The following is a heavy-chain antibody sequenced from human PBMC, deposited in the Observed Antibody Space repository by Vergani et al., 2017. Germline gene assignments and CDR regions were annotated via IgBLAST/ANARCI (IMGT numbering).Heavy chain of an antibody. J-gene: IGHJ6*03. D-gene: IGHD5-18*01. CDR1: GGSFSGYY. CDR3: ARGREYSYGPADYYYYYMDV. V-gene: IGHV4-34*11. CDR2: IYYSGST. Sequence: QVQLQQWGAGLLKPSETLSLTCAVYGGSFSGYYWSWIRQPPGKGLEWIGYIYYSGSTNYNPSLKSRVTISVDTSKNQFSLKLSSVTAADTAVYYCARGREYSYGPADYYYYYMDVWGKGTTVTVSS.